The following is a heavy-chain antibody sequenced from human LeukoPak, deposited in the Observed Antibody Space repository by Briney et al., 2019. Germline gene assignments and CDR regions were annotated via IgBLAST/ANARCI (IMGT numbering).Heavy chain of an antibody. CDR3: ARAFGYCSSTSCQPDAFDI. D-gene: IGHD2-2*03. J-gene: IGHJ3*02. CDR1: GYTFTGYY. CDR2: INPNSGGT. V-gene: IGHV1-2*04. Sequence: ASVKVSCKASGYTFTGYYMHWVRQAPEQGLEWMGWINPNSGGTNYAQEFQGWVTMTRDTSISTAYMELSRLRSDDTAVYYCARAFGYCSSTSCQPDAFDIWGQGTMVTVSS.